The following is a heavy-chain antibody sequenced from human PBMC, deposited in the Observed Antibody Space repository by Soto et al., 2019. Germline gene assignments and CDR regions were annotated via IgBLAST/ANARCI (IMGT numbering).Heavy chain of an antibody. Sequence: SETLSLTCAVYGGSFSGYYWSWIRQPPGKGLEWIGEINHSGSTNYNPSPKSRVTISVDTSKNQFSLKLSSVTAADTAVYYCARGTNCSGGSCYSGYWGQGTLVTVSS. CDR1: GGSFSGYY. J-gene: IGHJ4*02. CDR2: INHSGST. V-gene: IGHV4-34*01. CDR3: ARGTNCSGGSCYSGY. D-gene: IGHD2-15*01.